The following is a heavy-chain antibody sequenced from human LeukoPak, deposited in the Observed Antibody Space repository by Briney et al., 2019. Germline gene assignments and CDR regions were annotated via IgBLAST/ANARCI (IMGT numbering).Heavy chain of an antibody. CDR3: ARHVWVGAVAGNYFDY. CDR1: GGSISSYY. J-gene: IGHJ4*02. D-gene: IGHD6-19*01. Sequence: SETLSLTCTASGGSISSYYWSWIRQAAGKGLEWIGRIYTSGSTNYNPSLKSRVTMSVDTSKNQFSLKLSSVTAADTAVYYCARHVWVGAVAGNYFDYWAREPWSPSPQ. V-gene: IGHV4-4*07. CDR2: IYTSGST.